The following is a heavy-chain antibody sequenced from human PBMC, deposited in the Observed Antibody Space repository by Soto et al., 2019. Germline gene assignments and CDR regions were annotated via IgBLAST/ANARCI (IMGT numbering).Heavy chain of an antibody. Sequence: QVQLVQSGAEVKKPGASVKVSCKASGYTFTSYAMHWVRQAPGQRLEWMGWINAGNGNTKYSQKFQGRVTITRDTSASTAYMELSSLRSEDTAVYYCAADIVATTYFDYWGQGTLVTVSS. J-gene: IGHJ4*02. V-gene: IGHV1-3*01. CDR3: AADIVATTYFDY. CDR1: GYTFTSYA. CDR2: INAGNGNT. D-gene: IGHD5-12*01.